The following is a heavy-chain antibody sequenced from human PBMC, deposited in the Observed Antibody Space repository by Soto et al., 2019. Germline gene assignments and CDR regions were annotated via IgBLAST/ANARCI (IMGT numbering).Heavy chain of an antibody. D-gene: IGHD3-22*01. CDR3: ARVSGYPNYYGMDV. V-gene: IGHV5-10-1*01. Sequence: PGESLKISWKGSGYSFTSYWITWVRQMPGKALEWMGKIEPSDSYTNYSPSFQGHVTISADKSISTAYLQWSSLKASDTAMYYCARVSGYPNYYGMDVWGQGTTVTVSS. CDR2: IEPSDSYT. J-gene: IGHJ6*02. CDR1: GYSFTSYW.